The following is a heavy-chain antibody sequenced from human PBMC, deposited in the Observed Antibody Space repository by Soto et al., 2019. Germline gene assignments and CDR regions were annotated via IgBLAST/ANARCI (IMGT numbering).Heavy chain of an antibody. CDR1: GFTFSNAW. D-gene: IGHD3-3*01. CDR2: IKSKTDGGTT. CDR3: TTEELSTYYDFWSGYYPFDY. V-gene: IGHV3-15*07. J-gene: IGHJ4*02. Sequence: EVQLVESGGGLVKPGGSLRLSCAASGFTFSNAWMNWVRQAPGKGLEWVGRIKSKTDGGTTDYAAPVKGRFTISRDDSKNTLYLQMNSLKTEVTAVYYCTTEELSTYYDFWSGYYPFDYWGQGTLVTVSS.